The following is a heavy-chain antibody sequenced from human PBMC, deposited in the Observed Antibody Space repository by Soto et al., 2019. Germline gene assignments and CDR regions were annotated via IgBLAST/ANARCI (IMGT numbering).Heavy chain of an antibody. V-gene: IGHV4-39*01. CDR3: XRRERAAGTDWWFDP. Sequence: PLVIQPLSYTVCGGYSRSSSFHWGWNRQPPGKGLEWIGSIYYSGSTYYSPSLKSRVTISVDTSKNQFSLKLSSVTAADTAVYYCXRRERAAGTDWWFDPWGQGTLVTVSS. J-gene: IGHJ5*02. CDR1: GGYSRSSSFH. D-gene: IGHD6-13*01. CDR2: IYYSGST.